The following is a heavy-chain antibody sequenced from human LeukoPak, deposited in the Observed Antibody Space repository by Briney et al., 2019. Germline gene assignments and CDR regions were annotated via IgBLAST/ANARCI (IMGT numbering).Heavy chain of an antibody. V-gene: IGHV4-4*07. CDR1: GGSISTSF. D-gene: IGHD3-9*01. CDR2: IYSSGST. CDR3: ARDHYGFLTGFSPYFDY. Sequence: PSETLSLTCTVSGGSISTSFWSCIRQPAGKGLEWIGHIYSSGSTNYNPSLKSRVTISLDKSKNQFSLKLNSVTAADTAVYYCARDHYGFLTGFSPYFDYWGQGTLLTVSS. J-gene: IGHJ4*02.